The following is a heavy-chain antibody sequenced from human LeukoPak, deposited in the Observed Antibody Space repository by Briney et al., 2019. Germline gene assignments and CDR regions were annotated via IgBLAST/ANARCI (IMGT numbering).Heavy chain of an antibody. J-gene: IGHJ4*02. D-gene: IGHD3-10*01. CDR1: GYTFTGYY. CDR2: INPNSGGT. CDR3: ARASYGSGSYYLFDY. Sequence: ASVKVSCKASGYTFTGYYMHWVRQAPGQGLEWMGWINPNSGGTNYAQKFQGRVTMTRDTSISTAYMELSRLRSDDTAVYYCARASYGSGSYYLFDYWGQGTLVTVSS. V-gene: IGHV1-2*02.